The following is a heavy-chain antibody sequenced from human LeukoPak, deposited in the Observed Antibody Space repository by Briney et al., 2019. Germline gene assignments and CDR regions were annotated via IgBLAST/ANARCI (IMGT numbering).Heavy chain of an antibody. CDR2: IHHSGST. CDR1: SGSLSGYS. V-gene: IGHV4-34*01. D-gene: IGHD4-17*01. J-gene: IGHJ4*02. Sequence: SETLSLTCAVSSGSLSGYSWGWIRHAPGKGLDWIGEIHHSGSTTYNSSLKNRVTISLDKPKSQFSLVLTSVTAADTAVYYCTRQSGTVTPIDYWGQGILVTVSS. CDR3: TRQSGTVTPIDY.